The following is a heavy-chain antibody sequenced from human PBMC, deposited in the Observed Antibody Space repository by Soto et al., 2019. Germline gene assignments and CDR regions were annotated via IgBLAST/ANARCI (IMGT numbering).Heavy chain of an antibody. V-gene: IGHV4-4*02. J-gene: IGHJ5*02. CDR1: GGSISSSNW. Sequence: SETLSLTCAVSGGSISSSNWWSWVRQPPGKGLEWIGEIYHSGSTNYNPSLKSRVTISVDKSKTQFSLKLSSVTAADTAVYYCARVGSMLPRNKWFDPWGQGTLVTVSS. D-gene: IGHD2-15*01. CDR2: IYHSGST. CDR3: ARVGSMLPRNKWFDP.